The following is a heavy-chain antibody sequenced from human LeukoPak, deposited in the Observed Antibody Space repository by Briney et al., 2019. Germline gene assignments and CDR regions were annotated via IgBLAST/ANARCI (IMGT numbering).Heavy chain of an antibody. CDR2: INHSGST. J-gene: IGHJ4*02. CDR3: ASWYRGYYFDY. CDR1: GGSFSGYY. V-gene: IGHV4-34*01. Sequence: SETLSLTCAVYGGSFSGYYWSWIRQPPGKGLEWTGEINHSGSTNYNPSLKSRVTISVDTSKNQFSLKLSSVTAADTAVYYCASWYRGYYFDYWGQGTLVTVSS. D-gene: IGHD6-13*01.